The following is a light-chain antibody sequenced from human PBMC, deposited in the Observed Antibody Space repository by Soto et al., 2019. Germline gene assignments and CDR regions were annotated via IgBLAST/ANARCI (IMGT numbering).Light chain of an antibody. J-gene: IGKJ1*01. CDR1: QSVSSY. V-gene: IGKV3-15*01. CDR3: QQYDYWPRT. CDR2: GVS. Sequence: EVVLTQSPVTLSLSPGERATLSCGASQSVSSYLAWYQQKPGQAPRLLLFGVSNRATGIPARFSGSGSGTDFSLTISSLQSEDFAVYYCQQYDYWPRTFGQGTKVDIK.